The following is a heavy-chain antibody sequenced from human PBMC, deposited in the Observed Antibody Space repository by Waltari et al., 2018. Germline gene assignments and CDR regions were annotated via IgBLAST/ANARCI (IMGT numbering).Heavy chain of an antibody. Sequence: EVQLVESGGGLIQPGGSLRLSCVASGFTVSNNYMSWVRPAPGKGLEWVSVIYSGGNTYYADAVKGRFTISRDNSKNTLYLQMNSLRAEDTAVYYCARGIGYSYGLYHFDYWGQGILVTVSS. CDR3: ARGIGYSYGLYHFDY. D-gene: IGHD5-18*01. CDR2: IYSGGNT. J-gene: IGHJ4*02. V-gene: IGHV3-53*01. CDR1: GFTVSNNY.